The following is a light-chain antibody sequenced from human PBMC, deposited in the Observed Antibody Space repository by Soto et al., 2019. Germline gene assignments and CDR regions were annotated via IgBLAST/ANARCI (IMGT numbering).Light chain of an antibody. CDR2: GVT. V-gene: IGLV2-8*01. Sequence: QSALTQPPSASGSPGQSVTISCTGTSSDVGGYNYVSWYQQHPGKAPKLMLFGVTKRPSGVPDRFSGSKSANTASLTVSGLQAEDEADYYCSSYAGSNNLRVVFGGGTKRTVL. CDR1: SSDVGGYNY. J-gene: IGLJ2*01. CDR3: SSYAGSNNLRVV.